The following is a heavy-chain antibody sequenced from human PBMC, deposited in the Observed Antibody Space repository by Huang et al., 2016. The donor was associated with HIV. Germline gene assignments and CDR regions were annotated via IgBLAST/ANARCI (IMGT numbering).Heavy chain of an antibody. CDR3: AKESRWFSDFDH. CDR2: ISDDGRSQ. V-gene: IGHV3-30*18. CDR1: GFKLSGFG. D-gene: IGHD2-15*01. Sequence: QVHLVESGGGVVQPGGSLRLSCAASGFKLSGFGMHWVSQARWKGMEWVAVISDDGRSQVYTDSVKGRFTIARDNSDNTLSLQMKGLRPDDTAVYYGAKESRWFSDFDHWGQGVLVSVSS. J-gene: IGHJ4*02.